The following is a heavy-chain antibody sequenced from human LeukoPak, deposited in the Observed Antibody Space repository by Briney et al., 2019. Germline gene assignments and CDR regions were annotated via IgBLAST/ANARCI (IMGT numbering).Heavy chain of an antibody. CDR2: ISSSSSTI. Sequence: GGSLRLSCAASGFTFSSYSMNWVRQAPGKGLEWVSYISSSSSTIYYADSVKGRFTISRDNAKNSLYLQMNSLRDEDTAVYYCARDRTPYYDFWSGYFVGYYYYGMDVWGQGTTVTVSS. CDR3: ARDRTPYYDFWSGYFVGYYYYGMDV. J-gene: IGHJ6*02. D-gene: IGHD3-3*01. V-gene: IGHV3-48*02. CDR1: GFTFSSYS.